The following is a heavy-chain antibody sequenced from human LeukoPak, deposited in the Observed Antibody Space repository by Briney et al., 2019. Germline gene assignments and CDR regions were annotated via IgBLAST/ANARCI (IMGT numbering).Heavy chain of an antibody. V-gene: IGHV3-21*01. CDR3: ARDWATVTNGMDV. CDR1: GFTFSSYS. CDR2: ISSSSSYI. Sequence: GGSLRLSCAASGFTFSSYSMNWVRQAPGKGLEWVSTISSSSSYIYYADLVKGRFTISRDNAKNSLYLQMNSLRAEDTAVYYCARDWATVTNGMDVWGQGTTVTVSS. J-gene: IGHJ6*02. D-gene: IGHD4-17*01.